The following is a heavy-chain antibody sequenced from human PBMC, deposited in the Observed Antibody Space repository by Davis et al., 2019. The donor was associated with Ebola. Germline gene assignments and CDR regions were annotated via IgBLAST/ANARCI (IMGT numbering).Heavy chain of an antibody. D-gene: IGHD6-13*01. V-gene: IGHV4-39*07. CDR2: IYYSGNT. CDR1: GGSVRSPSHY. Sequence: PGGSLRLSCTVSGGSVRSPSHYWGWIRQPPGKGLEWIATIYYSGNTYFNPSLKSRVTISMDTSKNQFSLKLQSVTAADTAVYYCARGGQAAAANLDLWGRGILVIVSS. CDR3: ARGGQAAAANLDL. J-gene: IGHJ4*02.